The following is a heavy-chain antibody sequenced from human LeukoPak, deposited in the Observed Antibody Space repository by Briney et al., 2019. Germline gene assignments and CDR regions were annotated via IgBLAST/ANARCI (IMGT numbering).Heavy chain of an antibody. D-gene: IGHD3-16*02. J-gene: IGHJ4*02. Sequence: GASVKVSCKASGYTFTSYAMNWVRQAPGQGLEWMGWINTNTGNPTYAQGFTGRFVFSLDTSVSTAYLQISSLKAEDTAVYYCAGGDDYVWGSYRPPLDYWGQGTLVTVSS. CDR2: INTNTGNP. CDR3: AGGDDYVWGSYRPPLDY. CDR1: GYTFTSYA. V-gene: IGHV7-4-1*02.